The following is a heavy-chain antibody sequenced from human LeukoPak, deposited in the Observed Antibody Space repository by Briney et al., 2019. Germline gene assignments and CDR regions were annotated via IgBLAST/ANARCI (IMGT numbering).Heavy chain of an antibody. D-gene: IGHD3-22*01. CDR3: ARGGNYYDSRFDP. CDR2: IKQDGSEK. V-gene: IGHV3-7*01. Sequence: GGSLRLSCAASGFTFSTYWMSWVRQAPGKGLEWVANIKQDGSEKYYVDSVKGRFTISRDNAKNSLYLQMNSLRAEDTAVYYCARGGNYYDSRFDPWGQGTLVTVSS. J-gene: IGHJ5*02. CDR1: GFTFSTYW.